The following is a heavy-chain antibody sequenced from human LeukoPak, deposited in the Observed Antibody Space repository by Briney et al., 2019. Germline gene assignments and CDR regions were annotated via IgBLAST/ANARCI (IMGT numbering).Heavy chain of an antibody. D-gene: IGHD5-18*01. CDR2: NSRGASRT. Sequence: GGSLRLSCAASGFTFSNHWMHWVRQAPGKGLMWVSRNSRGASRTDYADSVKGRFTISRDDAKNTLYLQVNSLRVEDTGVYFCARGGSDTAMAHDYWGQGILVTVSS. CDR1: GFTFSNHW. CDR3: ARGGSDTAMAHDY. J-gene: IGHJ4*02. V-gene: IGHV3-74*01.